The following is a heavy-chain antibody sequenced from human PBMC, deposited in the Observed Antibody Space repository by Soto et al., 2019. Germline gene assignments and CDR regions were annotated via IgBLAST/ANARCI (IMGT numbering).Heavy chain of an antibody. Sequence: EVQLVESGGGLIQPGGSLRLSCAASGFPFNIYSMNWVRQAPGKGPEWVSYMTGDGRAIHTADSVKGRFTMSRDNARTSLFLQMNDLRAEDTAVYYGARGVEDGFDKWGQGTMVTVSS. V-gene: IGHV3-48*04. CDR3: ARGVEDGFDK. CDR1: GFPFNIYS. D-gene: IGHD2-21*01. J-gene: IGHJ3*02. CDR2: MTGDGRAI.